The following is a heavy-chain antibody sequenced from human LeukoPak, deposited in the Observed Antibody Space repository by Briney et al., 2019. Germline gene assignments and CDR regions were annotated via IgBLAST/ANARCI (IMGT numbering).Heavy chain of an antibody. D-gene: IGHD3-3*01. Sequence: GGSLRLSCAASGFTFSSYSMNWVRQAPGKGLEWVSSISSSSSYIYYADSVKGRFTISRDNAKNSLYLQMNSLRAEDTAVYYCARPTDDFWSGYYKSWFDPWGQGTLVTVSS. J-gene: IGHJ5*02. CDR1: GFTFSSYS. CDR2: ISSSSSYI. CDR3: ARPTDDFWSGYYKSWFDP. V-gene: IGHV3-21*01.